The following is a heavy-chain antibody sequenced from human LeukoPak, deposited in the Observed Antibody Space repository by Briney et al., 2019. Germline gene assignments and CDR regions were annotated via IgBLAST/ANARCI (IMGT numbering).Heavy chain of an antibody. CDR1: GFTFSSYG. D-gene: IGHD2-2*01. V-gene: IGHV3-30*18. Sequence: GRSLRLSCEASGFTFSSYGMHWVRRAPGKGLEWVAVISFDGSDKYYADSVSGRFTISRDNSKNTLYVQMNSLRAEDTAAYYCAKDRAAMPTYYFDYWGQGALVTVSS. CDR2: ISFDGSDK. J-gene: IGHJ4*02. CDR3: AKDRAAMPTYYFDY.